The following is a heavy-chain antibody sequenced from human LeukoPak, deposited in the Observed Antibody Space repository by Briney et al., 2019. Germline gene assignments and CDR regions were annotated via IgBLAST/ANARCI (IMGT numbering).Heavy chain of an antibody. CDR1: GFTFSSYW. CDR2: IYSGGTT. D-gene: IGHD5-18*01. CDR3: SLYSGFGY. V-gene: IGHV3-66*02. J-gene: IGHJ4*02. Sequence: GGSLRLSCAASGFTFSSYWMSWVRQAPGKGLEWVSVIYSGGTTYYADSVKGRFTISRDNSKNTLYLQMNSLRVEDTAVYYCSLYSGFGYWGQGSLVTVSS.